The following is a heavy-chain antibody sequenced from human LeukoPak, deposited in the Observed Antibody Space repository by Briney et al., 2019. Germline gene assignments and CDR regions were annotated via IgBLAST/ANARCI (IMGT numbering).Heavy chain of an antibody. J-gene: IGHJ4*02. V-gene: IGHV3-30-3*01. D-gene: IGHD5-24*01. CDR2: ISYDGSNK. CDR3: AKDRVLATVVFDY. Sequence: GGSLRLSCAASGFTFSSYAMHWVRQAPGKGLEWVAVISYDGSNKYYADSVKGRFTISRDNSKNTLYLQMNSLGAQDTAVYYCAKDRVLATVVFDYWGQGTLVTVSS. CDR1: GFTFSSYA.